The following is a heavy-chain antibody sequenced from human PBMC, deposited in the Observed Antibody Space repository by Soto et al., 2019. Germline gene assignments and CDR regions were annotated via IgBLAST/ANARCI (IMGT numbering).Heavy chain of an antibody. V-gene: IGHV3-23*01. CDR3: AKVYCMSITCQRPAAKSTGGFQI. Sequence: EAQLLESGGGLVHPGGSLRLSCAASGFTFSSYAMSWVRQTPGKGLEWVSAISGNGVSTYYADSVRRRSTISRDNSKQPVYLQVNILRARETAVYSSAKVYCMSITCQRPAAKSTGGFQIGGKGTLGTGS. CDR1: GFTFSSYA. CDR2: ISGNGVST. J-gene: IGHJ3*02. D-gene: IGHD2-2*01.